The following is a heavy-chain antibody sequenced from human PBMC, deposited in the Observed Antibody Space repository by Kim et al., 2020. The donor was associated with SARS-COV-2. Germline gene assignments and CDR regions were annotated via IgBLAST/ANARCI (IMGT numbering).Heavy chain of an antibody. CDR3: ARLLRGDYPRYQNGYDY. D-gene: IGHD4-17*01. J-gene: IGHJ4*02. CDR2: IYPGDSDT. V-gene: IGHV5-51*01. Sequence: GESLKISCKGSGYSFTSYWIGWVRQMPGKGLEWMGIIYPGDSDTRYSPSFQGQVTISADKSISTAYLQWSSLKASDTAMYYCARLLRGDYPRYQNGYDYWGQGTLVTVSS. CDR1: GYSFTSYW.